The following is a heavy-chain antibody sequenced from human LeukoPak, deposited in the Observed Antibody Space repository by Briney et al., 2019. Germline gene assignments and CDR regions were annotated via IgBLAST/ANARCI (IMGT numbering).Heavy chain of an antibody. D-gene: IGHD3-3*01. J-gene: IGHJ4*02. V-gene: IGHV5-51*01. Sequence: GESLKISCKGSGYSFTSYWIGWVRQMPGKGLEWMGIIYPGDSDTRYSPSFQGQVTISADKSISTAYLQWSSLKASDTAMYYCARHKRGGEYDFWSGYSLDYWGQGTLVTVSS. CDR2: IYPGDSDT. CDR1: GYSFTSYW. CDR3: ARHKRGGEYDFWSGYSLDY.